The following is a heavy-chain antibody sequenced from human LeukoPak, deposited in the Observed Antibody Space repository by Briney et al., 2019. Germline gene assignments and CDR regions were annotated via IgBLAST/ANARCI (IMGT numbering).Heavy chain of an antibody. CDR3: ARLSQSGNWNYYGMDV. D-gene: IGHD1-1*01. Sequence: SVKVSCKASGGTFSSYAISWVRQAPGQGLEWMGRIIPIFGIANYAQKFQGRVTLTADKSTSTAYMELSSLRSEDTAVYYCARLSQSGNWNYYGMDVWGQGTTVTVSS. CDR1: GGTFSSYA. CDR2: IIPIFGIA. V-gene: IGHV1-69*04. J-gene: IGHJ6*02.